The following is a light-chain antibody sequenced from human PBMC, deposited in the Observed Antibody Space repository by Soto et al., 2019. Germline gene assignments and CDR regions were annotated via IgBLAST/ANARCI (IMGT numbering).Light chain of an antibody. CDR3: QQYGTSPQT. V-gene: IGKV3-20*01. Sequence: EIVLTQSPGTLSLSPGERATLSCRASQSVRNNYVAWYQQKPGQAPRLLIFGAAIRATGIPDRFSAIGSGTDFTLTISRLDPEDFAVYYCQQYGTSPQTFGQGTKVEIK. CDR2: GAA. J-gene: IGKJ1*01. CDR1: QSVRNNY.